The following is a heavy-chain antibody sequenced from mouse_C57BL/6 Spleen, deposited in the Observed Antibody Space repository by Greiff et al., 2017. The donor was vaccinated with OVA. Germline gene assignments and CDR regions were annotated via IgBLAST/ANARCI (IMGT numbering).Heavy chain of an antibody. J-gene: IGHJ2*01. D-gene: IGHD3-1*01. CDR1: GYSITSGYY. CDR2: ISYDGSN. Sequence: EVQLQQSGPGLVKPSQSLSLTCSVTGYSITSGYYWNWIRQFPGNKLEWMGYISYDGSNNYNPSLKNRISITRDTSKNQFFLKLNSVTTEDTATYYCARGGLGYYFDYWGQGTTLTVSS. CDR3: ARGGLGYYFDY. V-gene: IGHV3-6*01.